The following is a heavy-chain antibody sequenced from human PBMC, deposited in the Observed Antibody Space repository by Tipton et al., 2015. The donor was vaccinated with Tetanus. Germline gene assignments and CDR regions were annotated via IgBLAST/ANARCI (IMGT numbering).Heavy chain of an antibody. J-gene: IGHJ4*02. V-gene: IGHV4-34*01. CDR1: GFTFNTYP. CDR3: ASLLDRGD. Sequence: LRLSCAASGFTFNTYPMNWVRQSPGKGLEWIGEISQSGSTKYNPSLKSRVTISVDTSKNQFSLKLSSVTAADTAIYYCASLLDRGDWGQGTRVTVSS. CDR2: ISQSGST. D-gene: IGHD2-15*01.